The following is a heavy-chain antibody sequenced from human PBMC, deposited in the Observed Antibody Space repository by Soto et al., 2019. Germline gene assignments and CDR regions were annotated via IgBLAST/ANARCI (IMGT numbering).Heavy chain of an antibody. CDR1: GGTFSSYA. D-gene: IGHD3-22*01. J-gene: IGHJ1*01. Sequence: SVKVSCKASGGTFSSYAISWVRQAPGQGLEWMGGIIPIFGTANYAQKFQGRVTITADESTSTAYMELSSLRSEDTAVYYCARPKDYDDCLDSWGQGTLVTVSS. V-gene: IGHV1-69*13. CDR3: ARPKDYDDCLDS. CDR2: IIPIFGTA.